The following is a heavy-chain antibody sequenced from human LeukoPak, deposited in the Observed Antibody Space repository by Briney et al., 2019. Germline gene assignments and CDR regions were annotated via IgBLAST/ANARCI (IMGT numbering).Heavy chain of an antibody. V-gene: IGHV3-23*01. CDR2: IGGSGQNT. J-gene: IGHJ2*01. CDR1: GFTFSMYA. CDR3: AKTVTTQAYYWYFDL. D-gene: IGHD4-17*01. Sequence: PGGSLRLFCAASGFTFSMYAMSWVRQAPGKGLEWVSAIGGSGQNTNYADSVKGRFTISRDNSRNTLYLDMNILRAEDTAVYYCAKTVTTQAYYWYFDLWGRGTLVTVSS.